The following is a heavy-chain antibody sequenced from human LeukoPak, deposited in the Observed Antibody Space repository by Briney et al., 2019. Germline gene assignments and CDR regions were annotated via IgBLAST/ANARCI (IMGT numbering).Heavy chain of an antibody. Sequence: GGSLRLSCAASGFTFSGSAMHWVREASGKGLEWVGRIRSKANSYATAYAASVKGRFTISRDDSKNTAYLQMNSMKPEDTAVYYCTSRFSNTVTFDYWGQGTLVTVSS. CDR1: GFTFSGSA. V-gene: IGHV3-73*01. D-gene: IGHD4-17*01. CDR3: TSRFSNTVTFDY. CDR2: IRSKANSYAT. J-gene: IGHJ4*02.